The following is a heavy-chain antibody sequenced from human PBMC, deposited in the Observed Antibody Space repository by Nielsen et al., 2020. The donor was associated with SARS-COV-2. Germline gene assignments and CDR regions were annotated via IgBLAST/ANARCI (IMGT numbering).Heavy chain of an antibody. Sequence: GESLKISCAASGFTFSSYAMHWVRQAPGKGLEWVAVISYDGSNKYYADSAKGRFTISRDNSKNTLYLQMNSLRAEDTAVYYCASPYDFDSSATKQTPFDYWGQGTLVTVSS. CDR2: ISYDGSNK. J-gene: IGHJ4*02. V-gene: IGHV3-30*04. D-gene: IGHD3-22*01. CDR1: GFTFSSYA. CDR3: ASPYDFDSSATKQTPFDY.